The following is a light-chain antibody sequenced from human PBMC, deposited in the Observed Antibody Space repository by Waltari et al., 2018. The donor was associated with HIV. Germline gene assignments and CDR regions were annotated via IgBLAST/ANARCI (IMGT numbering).Light chain of an antibody. Sequence: SVLTQPPSVSAAPGQKVTISCSGSSSNIGNNYVSWFQQLPGAAPRFLIYENTQRPSGVPDRFSGSRSGTSATLGVSGLQPGDEADYYCGTWDTSLDAGVFGGGTKLTVL. CDR3: GTWDTSLDAGV. J-gene: IGLJ3*02. V-gene: IGLV1-51*01. CDR2: ENT. CDR1: SSNIGNNY.